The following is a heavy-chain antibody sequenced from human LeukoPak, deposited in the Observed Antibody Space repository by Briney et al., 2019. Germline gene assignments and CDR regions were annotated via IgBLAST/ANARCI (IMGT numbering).Heavy chain of an antibody. CDR1: GFSFSSSA. J-gene: IGHJ6*03. Sequence: RGSLRLSCAASGFSFSSSAMSWVRQAPGKGLHWVSTINNGGDSTYYADSVKGRFTISKDNSKNTLYLQMNSLRDEDTAVYYCAKGFARFGMDVWGKGTMVTVSS. V-gene: IGHV3-23*01. CDR2: INNGGDST. D-gene: IGHD3-3*01. CDR3: AKGFARFGMDV.